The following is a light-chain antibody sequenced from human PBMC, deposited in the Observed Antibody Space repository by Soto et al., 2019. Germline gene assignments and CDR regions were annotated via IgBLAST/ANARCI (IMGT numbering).Light chain of an antibody. J-gene: IGLJ3*02. CDR2: EVS. V-gene: IGLV2-14*01. Sequence: QSALTQPASVSGSPGQSITISCTGTSSDVGGYNYVSWYQQHPGKAPKLMIYEVSNRASGVSNRFSGSKSGNTASLTISGLQAEDEADYYCSSYISNSTPLFGGGTKLTVL. CDR3: SSYISNSTPL. CDR1: SSDVGGYNY.